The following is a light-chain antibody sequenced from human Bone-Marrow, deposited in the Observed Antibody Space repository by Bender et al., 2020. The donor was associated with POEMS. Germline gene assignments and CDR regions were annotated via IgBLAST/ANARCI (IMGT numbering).Light chain of an antibody. Sequence: QSALTQPASVSGSPGQSITISCSGTSSYVGVYEYVSWYQQHPGKVPKLMIYDVSDRPSGVSNRFAGSKSGNTASLTIAALQAEDEADYYCCSYAASSTFWVFGGGTKLTVL. V-gene: IGLV2-23*02. J-gene: IGLJ3*02. CDR1: SSYVGVYEY. CDR2: DVS. CDR3: CSYAASSTFWV.